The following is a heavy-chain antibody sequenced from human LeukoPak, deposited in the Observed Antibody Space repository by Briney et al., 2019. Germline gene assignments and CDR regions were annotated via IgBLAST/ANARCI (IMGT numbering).Heavy chain of an antibody. D-gene: IGHD1-26*01. V-gene: IGHV4-59*01. CDR3: ARGRVKEWELRLDWFDP. Sequence: SETLSLTCAVYGGSFSGYYWSWIRQPPGKGLEWIGYIYYSGSTNYNPSLKSRVTISVDTSKNQFSLKLSSVTAADTAVYYCARGRVKEWELRLDWFDPWGQGTLVTVSS. CDR2: IYYSGST. CDR1: GGSFSGYY. J-gene: IGHJ5*02.